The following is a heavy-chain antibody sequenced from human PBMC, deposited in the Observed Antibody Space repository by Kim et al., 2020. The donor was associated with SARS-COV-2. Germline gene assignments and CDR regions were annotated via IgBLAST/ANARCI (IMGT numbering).Heavy chain of an antibody. CDR1: GFTFSSYE. J-gene: IGHJ6*02. CDR3: ARDPYSSSYNYYGMDV. D-gene: IGHD6-13*01. Sequence: GGSLRLSCAASGFTFSSYEMNWVRQAPGKGLEWVSYISSSGSTIYYADSVKGRFTISRDNAKNSLYLQMNSLRAEDTAVYYCARDPYSSSYNYYGMDVWGPGTTLPGSS. V-gene: IGHV3-48*03. CDR2: ISSSGSTI.